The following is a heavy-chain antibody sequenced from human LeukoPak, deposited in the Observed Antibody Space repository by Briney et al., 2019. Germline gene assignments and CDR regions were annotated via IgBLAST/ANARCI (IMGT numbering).Heavy chain of an antibody. J-gene: IGHJ5*02. CDR3: ARLSSSSANWFDP. V-gene: IGHV4-39*07. D-gene: IGHD6-6*01. CDR1: GGSISSGSYY. CDR2: IYHSGST. Sequence: KPSETLSLTCTVSGGSISSGSYYWGWIRQPPGKGLVWIGSIYHSGSTYYNPSLKSRVTISVDTSKNQFSLKLSSVTAADTAVYYCARLSSSSANWFDPWGQGTLVTVSS.